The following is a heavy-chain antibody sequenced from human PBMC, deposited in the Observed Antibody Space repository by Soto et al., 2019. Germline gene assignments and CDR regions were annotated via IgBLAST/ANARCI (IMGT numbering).Heavy chain of an antibody. J-gene: IGHJ1*01. D-gene: IGHD2-2*01. CDR3: ARVVAEYFQH. CDR1: GGSFSGYY. V-gene: IGHV4-34*01. CDR2: INHSGST. Sequence: QVQLQQWGAGLLKPSETLSLTCAVYGGSFSGYYWSWIRQPPGKGLEWIGEINHSGSTNYNPSLKSRVTISVDTSKNQFSLKLSSVTAADTAVYYCARVVAEYFQHWGQGTLVTVSS.